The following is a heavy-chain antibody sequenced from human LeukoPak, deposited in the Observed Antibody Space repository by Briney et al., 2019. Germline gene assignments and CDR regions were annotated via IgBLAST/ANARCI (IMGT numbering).Heavy chain of an antibody. CDR2: MNPNSGNT. CDR3: ARVGLQYYYYYYMDV. V-gene: IGHV1-8*01. CDR1: GYTFTSYD. J-gene: IGHJ6*03. Sequence: GASVKVSCKASGYTFTSYDINWVRQATGQGLEWMGWMNPNSGNTGYAQKFQGRVTMTRNTSISTVYMELSSLRSEDTAVYYCARVGLQYYYYYYMDVWGKGTTVTVSS.